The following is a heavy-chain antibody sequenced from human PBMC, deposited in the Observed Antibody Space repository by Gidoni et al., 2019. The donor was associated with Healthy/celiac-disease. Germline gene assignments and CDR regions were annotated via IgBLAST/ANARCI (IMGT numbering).Heavy chain of an antibody. CDR3: ARTPHRGYSYGGAFDI. V-gene: IGHV3-64*02. CDR1: GFTFSSYA. D-gene: IGHD5-18*01. CDR2: ISSNGGST. Sequence: EVQLVESGEGLVQPGGSLRLSCAASGFTFSSYAMHWVRQAPGKGLEYVSAISSNGGSTYYADSVKGRFTISRDNSKNTLYLQMGSLRAEDMAVYYCARTPHRGYSYGGAFDIWGQGTMVTVSS. J-gene: IGHJ3*02.